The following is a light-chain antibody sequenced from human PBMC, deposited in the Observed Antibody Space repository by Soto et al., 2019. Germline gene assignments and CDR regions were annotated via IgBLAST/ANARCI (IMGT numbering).Light chain of an antibody. Sequence: QSVLTQPPSASGTPGQRVTISCSGSSSNIGSSYVYWYQQLPGTAPKLVIFRNNQRPSGVPDRFSGSKSGTSASLAISGFRSEDEADYYCAGWDASLSGHVVFGGGTQLTVL. CDR2: RNN. J-gene: IGLJ2*01. CDR1: SSNIGSSY. CDR3: AGWDASLSGHVV. V-gene: IGLV1-47*01.